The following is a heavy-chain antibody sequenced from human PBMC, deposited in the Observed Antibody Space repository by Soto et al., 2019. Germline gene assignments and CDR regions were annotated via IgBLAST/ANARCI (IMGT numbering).Heavy chain of an antibody. CDR1: GFTFSSYN. CDR3: ARDSRNYYYYMDV. V-gene: IGHV3-48*01. CDR2: ISLSSSTI. Sequence: EVQLVESGGGLVQPGGSLRLSCAASGFTFSSYNMNWVRQAPGKGLEWISDISLSSSTIFYADSVKGRFTISRDNAKHSLSLQMNSLRAADTAVYYCARDSRNYYYYMDVWGKGTTVTVSS. J-gene: IGHJ6*03.